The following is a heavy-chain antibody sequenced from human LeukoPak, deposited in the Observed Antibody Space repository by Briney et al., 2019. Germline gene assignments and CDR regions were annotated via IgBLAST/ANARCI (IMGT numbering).Heavy chain of an antibody. CDR2: IWYDGSNK. V-gene: IGHV3-33*01. D-gene: IGHD5-18*01. Sequence: GGSLRLSCAASGFTFSSYGMHWVRQAPGKGLEWVAVIWYDGSNKYYADSVKGRFTISRDNSKNTLYLQMNSLRAEDTAVYYCARDRGTAIWSDAFDIWGQGTMVTVSS. CDR1: GFTFSSYG. J-gene: IGHJ3*02. CDR3: ARDRGTAIWSDAFDI.